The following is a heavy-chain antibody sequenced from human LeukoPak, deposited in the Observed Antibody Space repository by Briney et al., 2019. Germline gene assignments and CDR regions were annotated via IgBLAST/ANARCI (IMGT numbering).Heavy chain of an antibody. CDR2: ISYDGSNK. D-gene: IGHD2-15*01. V-gene: IGHV3-30*03. J-gene: IGHJ5*02. CDR3: ARSVVVVAARFNWFDP. CDR1: GFTFSNYG. Sequence: GGSLRLSCAASGFTFSNYGMHWVRQAPGKGLEWVAIISYDGSNKYYADSVKGRFTISRDNSKNTLSLQMNSLRADDTAVYYCARSVVVVAARFNWFDPWGQGTLVTVSS.